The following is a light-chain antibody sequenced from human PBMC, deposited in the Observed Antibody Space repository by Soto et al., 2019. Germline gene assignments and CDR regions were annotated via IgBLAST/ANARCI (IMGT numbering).Light chain of an antibody. Sequence: DILMTQSPSSLSASEGGRVTITCRASQNINNYLNWYQQKPGQAPKLLIYAASSLQSGVPSRFTGSGSGTDFTLSISDLQPGDFATYSCQQSPTSPYTFGQGTKLEIQ. CDR2: AAS. CDR3: QQSPTSPYT. J-gene: IGKJ2*01. CDR1: QNINNY. V-gene: IGKV1-39*01.